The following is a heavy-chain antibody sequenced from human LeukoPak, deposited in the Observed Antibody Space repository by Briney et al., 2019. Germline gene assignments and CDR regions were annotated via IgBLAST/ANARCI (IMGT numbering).Heavy chain of an antibody. CDR3: ARDGYDILSRGRSQVAFDI. D-gene: IGHD5-12*01. Sequence: GASVKVSCKASGYTFTGYYMHWVRQAPGQGLEWMGWISAYNGNTKYAQNLQGRVTMTTDTSTSTAYMELRSLRSDDTAVYYCARDGYDILSRGRSQVAFDIWGQGTMVTVSS. CDR1: GYTFTGYY. J-gene: IGHJ3*02. V-gene: IGHV1-18*04. CDR2: ISAYNGNT.